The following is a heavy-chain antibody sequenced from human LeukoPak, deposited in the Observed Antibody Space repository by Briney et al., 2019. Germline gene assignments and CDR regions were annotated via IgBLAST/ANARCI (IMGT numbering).Heavy chain of an antibody. J-gene: IGHJ4*02. CDR2: ISTYTGNT. D-gene: IGHD3-3*01. V-gene: IGHV1-18*04. CDR1: GYRFTSYD. Sequence: GASVTVSCRASGYRFTSYDISWVRQAPGQGLRRVGVISTYTGNTNYAQSFQDRVTMTTDTSTSTVYMELRSLTSDDTAVYYCARDQKSGLEVLWRYWGQGTLVTVSS. CDR3: ARDQKSGLEVLWRY.